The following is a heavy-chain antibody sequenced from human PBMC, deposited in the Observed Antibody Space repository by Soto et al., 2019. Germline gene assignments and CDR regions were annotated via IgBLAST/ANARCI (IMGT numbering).Heavy chain of an antibody. Sequence: GGSLRLSCAASGFTFSSYGMHWVRQAPGKGLEWVAVIWYDGSNKYYADSVKGRFTISRDNSKNTLYLQMNSLRAEDTAVYYCARGTAAGTIYYGMDVWGQATTVTVSS. CDR3: ARGTAAGTIYYGMDV. CDR1: GFTFSSYG. J-gene: IGHJ6*02. V-gene: IGHV3-33*01. CDR2: IWYDGSNK. D-gene: IGHD6-13*01.